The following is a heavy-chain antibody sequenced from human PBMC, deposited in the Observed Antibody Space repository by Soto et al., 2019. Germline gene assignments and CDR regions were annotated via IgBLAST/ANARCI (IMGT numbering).Heavy chain of an antibody. CDR3: AAGIAAAGTNFDY. Sequence: SVKVSCKASGGTFSSYTISWVRQAPGQGLEWMGGIIPILGIANYAQKFQGRVTITADISTSTAYMELSSLRSEDTAVYYCAAGIAAAGTNFDYWGQGTLVTVSS. CDR2: IIPILGIA. J-gene: IGHJ4*02. V-gene: IGHV1-69*10. D-gene: IGHD6-13*01. CDR1: GGTFSSYT.